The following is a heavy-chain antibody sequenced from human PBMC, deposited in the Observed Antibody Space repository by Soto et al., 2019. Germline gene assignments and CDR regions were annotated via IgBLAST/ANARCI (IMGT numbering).Heavy chain of an antibody. CDR3: ARDTDGLHY. V-gene: IGHV3-74*01. CDR2: INTDGRIT. Sequence: EVQLVESGGGLVQPGGSLRLSCAASGLIFSNYKMHWVRQAPGKRLVWVSRINTDGRITDYAESVKGRFTVSRDNPKNKLYLQMNSLRAEDTAVYYCARDTDGLHYWGQGTLVTVSS. J-gene: IGHJ4*02. CDR1: GLIFSNYK.